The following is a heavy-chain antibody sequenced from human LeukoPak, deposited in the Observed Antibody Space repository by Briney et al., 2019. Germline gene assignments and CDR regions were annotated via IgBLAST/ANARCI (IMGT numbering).Heavy chain of an antibody. CDR2: IIPIFGTA. V-gene: IGHV1-69*13. J-gene: IGHJ6*03. CDR1: GGTFSSYA. Sequence: SVKVSCKASGGTFSSYAISWVRQAPGQGLEWMGGIIPIFGTANYAQKFQGRVTITADESTSTAYMELSSLRSQDTAVYYCARASSIAARHYYYYYVDVWGKGTTVTVSS. D-gene: IGHD6-6*01. CDR3: ARASSIAARHYYYYYVDV.